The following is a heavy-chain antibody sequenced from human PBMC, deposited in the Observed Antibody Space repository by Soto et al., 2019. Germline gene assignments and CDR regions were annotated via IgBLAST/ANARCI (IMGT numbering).Heavy chain of an antibody. CDR1: GYTFTSYG. J-gene: IGHJ6*02. D-gene: IGHD3-10*01. CDR2: INPNSGGT. CDR3: AREQFGSDYYGMDV. V-gene: IGHV1-2*04. Sequence: GESLKISCKASGYTFTSYGISWVRQAPGQGLEWMGWINPNSGGTNYAQKFQGWVTMTRDTSISTAYMELSRLRSDDTTVYYCAREQFGSDYYGMDVWGQGTTVTVSS.